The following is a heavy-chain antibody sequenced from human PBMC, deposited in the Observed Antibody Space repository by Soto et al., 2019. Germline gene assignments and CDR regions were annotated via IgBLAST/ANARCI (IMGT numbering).Heavy chain of an antibody. CDR2: ISSSSSTI. Sequence: PXGSLRLSCAASGFTFSSYSMNWVRQAPGKGLEWVSYISSSSSTIYYADSVNGRFTFSRDSAKNTLYLQMNSLRVEDTAVYYCARGITGAMDVWGRGTTVTVSS. V-gene: IGHV3-48*04. CDR1: GFTFSSYS. CDR3: ARGITGAMDV. J-gene: IGHJ6*02. D-gene: IGHD1-20*01.